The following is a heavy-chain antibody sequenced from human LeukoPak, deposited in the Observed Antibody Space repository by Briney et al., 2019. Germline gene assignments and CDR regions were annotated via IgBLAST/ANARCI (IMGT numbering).Heavy chain of an antibody. CDR3: ASGFYGPRNDAFDI. V-gene: IGHV1-69*04. Sequence: SVKVSCKASGYTFTSYDINWVRQAPGQGLEWMGRIIPILGIANHAQKFQGRVTITADKSTSTAYTELSSLRSEDTAVYYCASGFYGPRNDAFDIWGQGTMVTVSS. CDR1: GYTFTSYD. D-gene: IGHD4-17*01. J-gene: IGHJ3*02. CDR2: IIPILGIA.